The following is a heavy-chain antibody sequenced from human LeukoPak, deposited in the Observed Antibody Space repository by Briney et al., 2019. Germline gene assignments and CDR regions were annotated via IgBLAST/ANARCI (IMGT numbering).Heavy chain of an antibody. Sequence: GGSLRLSCTASGFIFSNFEMNWVRQSPGKGLQWVAYINSGATSEYYADSVKGRFTISRDNAKSSLYLQMNSLGVQDTAIYYCARVICTGGSCFQNDYWGQGTLVTVSS. D-gene: IGHD2-8*02. J-gene: IGHJ4*02. CDR1: GFIFSNFE. CDR3: ARVICTGGSCFQNDY. CDR2: INSGATSE. V-gene: IGHV3-48*03.